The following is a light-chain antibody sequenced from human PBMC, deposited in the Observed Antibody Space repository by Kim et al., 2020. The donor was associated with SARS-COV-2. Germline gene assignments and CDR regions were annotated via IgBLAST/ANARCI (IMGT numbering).Light chain of an antibody. Sequence: GDTVTITCRASQSISSWLAWYQQRPGKAPNLLIYRTFILESGVPSRFSGSGSGTEFTLTISSLQPDDFATYYCQQYNNFPLTFGEGTQLDIK. CDR1: QSISSW. V-gene: IGKV1-5*03. CDR3: QQYNNFPLT. J-gene: IGKJ5*01. CDR2: RTF.